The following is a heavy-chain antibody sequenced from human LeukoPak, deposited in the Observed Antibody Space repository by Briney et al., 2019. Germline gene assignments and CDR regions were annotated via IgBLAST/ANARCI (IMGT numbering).Heavy chain of an antibody. CDR1: GVSFSSYY. V-gene: IGHV4-4*07. D-gene: IGHD3-10*01. J-gene: IGHJ3*02. CDR2: IYSSGNT. Sequence: SETLSLTCTVSGVSFSSYYWTWIRQPAGKGLEWIGRIYSSGNTNYNPSFESRVTMSIDTSKNQFSLKLTSVAAADTAVYYCARERGNLRGDAFDIWGQGTMVTVS. CDR3: ARERGNLRGDAFDI.